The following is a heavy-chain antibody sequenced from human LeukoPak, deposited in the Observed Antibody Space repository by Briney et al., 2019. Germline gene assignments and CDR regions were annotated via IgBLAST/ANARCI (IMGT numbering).Heavy chain of an antibody. CDR2: KYRSGTT. V-gene: IGHV4-4*02. CDR3: ARLKDFTGKEYYFFDL. CDR1: GDSISNSML. J-gene: IGHJ2*01. D-gene: IGHD2/OR15-2a*01. Sequence: SETLSLTCTMSGDSISNSMLWSWVRQPPGKGLEWVGEKYRSGTTNYNPYLKSRVTITTDNSKNQVSLELNSVTAADTAVYFCARLKDFTGKEYYFFDLWGRGTLVTVSS.